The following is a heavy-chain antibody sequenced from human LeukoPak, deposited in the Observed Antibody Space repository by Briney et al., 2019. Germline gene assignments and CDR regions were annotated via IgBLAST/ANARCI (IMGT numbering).Heavy chain of an antibody. CDR2: INWNGGST. V-gene: IGHV3-20*04. D-gene: IGHD6-19*01. CDR1: GFTFDDYG. Sequence: GGSLRLSCAASGFTFDDYGMSWVRQAPGKGLEWVSGINWNGGSTGYADSVKGRFTISRDNAKNSLYLQMNSLRAEDTALYYCARDRGIAVAGTFDYWGQGTLVTVSP. CDR3: ARDRGIAVAGTFDY. J-gene: IGHJ4*02.